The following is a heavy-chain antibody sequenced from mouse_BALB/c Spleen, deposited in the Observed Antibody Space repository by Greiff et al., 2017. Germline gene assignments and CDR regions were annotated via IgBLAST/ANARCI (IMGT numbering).Heavy chain of an antibody. CDR3: AREISITTVVEGDY. Sequence: QVQLKESGPELVKPGASVKISCKASAYTFTDYYINWVKQKPGQGLEWIGWIYPGSGNTKYNEKFKGKATLTVDTSSSTAYMQLSSLTSEDTAVYFCAREISITTVVEGDYWGQGTTLTVSS. CDR1: AYTFTDYY. V-gene: IGHV1-84*02. J-gene: IGHJ2*01. CDR2: IYPGSGNT. D-gene: IGHD1-1*01.